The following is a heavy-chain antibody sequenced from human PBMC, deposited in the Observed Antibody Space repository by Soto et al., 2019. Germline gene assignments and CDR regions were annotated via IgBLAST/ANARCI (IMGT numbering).Heavy chain of an antibody. D-gene: IGHD2-15*01. CDR2: ISGSGDII. CDR1: EFTFGDYT. CDR3: VGYCRGGSCSGLGSFDI. V-gene: IGHV3-23*01. J-gene: IGHJ3*02. Sequence: EVQLLESGGGLGQSGGSQRLSCAASEFTFGDYTMSWVRQAPGKGLEWVSSISGSGDIIHYADSVKGRFTISRDNSKNTVYLQMSSLRGEDTAVYHCVGYCRGGSCSGLGSFDIWGQGTMVAVSS.